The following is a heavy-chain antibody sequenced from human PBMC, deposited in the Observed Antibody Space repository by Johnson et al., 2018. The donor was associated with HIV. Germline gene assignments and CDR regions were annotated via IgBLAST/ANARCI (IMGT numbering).Heavy chain of an antibody. D-gene: IGHD1-26*01. CDR3: ARALGVGATADDAFDI. CDR2: ISYDGSNK. J-gene: IGHJ3*02. Sequence: QVQLVESGGGLVQPGGSLRLSCAASGFTFSSYDMHWVRQAPGKGLEWVAVISYDGSNKYYADSVKGRFTISRDNSKNTLYLQMNSLRTEDTAVYYCARALGVGATADDAFDICGQGTMVTVSS. V-gene: IGHV3-30*03. CDR1: GFTFSSYD.